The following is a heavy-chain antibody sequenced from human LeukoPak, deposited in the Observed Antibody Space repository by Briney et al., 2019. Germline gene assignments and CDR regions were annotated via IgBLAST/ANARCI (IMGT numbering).Heavy chain of an antibody. CDR1: GFSLSTRGVG. CDR3: THWRSYRYFDY. V-gene: IGHV2-5*02. D-gene: IGHD3-16*01. Sequence: SGPTLVNPTQTLTLTCTFSGFSLSTRGVGVGWIRQPPGKALEWLALIYWDDDKRYSPSLRTTLTITKDTSKNQVVLTMTNMDPVDTATYYCTHWRSYRYFDYWGQGTLVTVSS. CDR2: IYWDDDK. J-gene: IGHJ4*02.